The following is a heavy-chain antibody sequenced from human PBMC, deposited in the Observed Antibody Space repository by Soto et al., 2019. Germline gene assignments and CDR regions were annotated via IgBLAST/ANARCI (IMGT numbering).Heavy chain of an antibody. CDR2: ISYDGSNK. CDR3: ARGGITMVRGHRYGMDV. V-gene: IGHV3-30-3*01. Sequence: GGSLRLSCAASGFTFSSYAMHWVRQAPGKGLEWVAVISYDGSNKYYADSVKGRFTISRDNSKNTLYLQMNSLRAEDTAVYYCARGGITMVRGHRYGMDVWGQGTTVTVSS. D-gene: IGHD3-10*01. J-gene: IGHJ6*02. CDR1: GFTFSSYA.